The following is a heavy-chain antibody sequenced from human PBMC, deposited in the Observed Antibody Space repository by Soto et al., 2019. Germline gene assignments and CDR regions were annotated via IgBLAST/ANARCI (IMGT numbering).Heavy chain of an antibody. CDR3: ARGLGYYYARSGYHHGAFDI. CDR1: GDSINRYF. D-gene: IGHD3-22*01. V-gene: IGHV4-59*01. Sequence: SKTPSLTCTVYGDSINRYFLSWIRQPPGKKLEWIGYIYYSGSTNYNPSLKSRVTISVDTSKNQLSLKLRSVTAADTAVYYCARGLGYYYARSGYHHGAFDIWGKGTMVTVSS. CDR2: IYYSGST. J-gene: IGHJ3*02.